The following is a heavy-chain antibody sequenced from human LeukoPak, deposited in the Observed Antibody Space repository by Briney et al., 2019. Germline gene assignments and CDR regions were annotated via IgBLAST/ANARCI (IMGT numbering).Heavy chain of an antibody. V-gene: IGHV4-59*11. CDR1: CAFTSIQY. CDR2: IYYSGSH. D-gene: IGHD6-6*01. Sequence: SETLSLTYTLSCAFTSIQYGSWIRPPPGGGLRSIGYIYYSGSHNYNPSLKSRVTISVDTSKNQFSLKLSSVTAADTAVYYCAREIAARPGYNWFDPWGQGTLVTVSS. J-gene: IGHJ5*02. CDR3: AREIAARPGYNWFDP.